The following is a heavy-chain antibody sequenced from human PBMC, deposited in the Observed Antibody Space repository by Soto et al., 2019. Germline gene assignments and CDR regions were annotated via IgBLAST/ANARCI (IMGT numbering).Heavy chain of an antibody. CDR3: AKAYYYDFWSGSSSPFDY. CDR1: GFTFSSYA. J-gene: IGHJ4*02. D-gene: IGHD3-3*01. V-gene: IGHV3-23*01. CDR2: ISGSGSST. Sequence: EVQLLESGGGLVQPGGSLRLSCAASGFTFSSYAMNWVRQAPGQGLEWVSTISGSGSSTYYADSVKGRFTISRDNSKNTLYLQMHSLRAEETALYYCAKAYYYDFWSGSSSPFDYWGQGTLVTVSS.